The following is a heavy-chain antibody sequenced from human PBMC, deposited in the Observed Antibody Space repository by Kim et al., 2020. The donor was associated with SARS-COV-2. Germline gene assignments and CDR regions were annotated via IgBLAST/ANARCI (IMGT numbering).Heavy chain of an antibody. V-gene: IGHV1-18*04. CDR2: ISAYNGNT. CDR1: GYTFTSYG. D-gene: IGHD6-13*01. CDR3: ARDRIRHHSSSWYDY. Sequence: ASVKVSCKASGYTFTSYGISWVRQAPGQGLEWMGWISAYNGNTNYAQKLQGRVTMTTDTSTSTAYMELRSLRSDDTAVYYCARDRIRHHSSSWYDYWGQGTLVTVSS. J-gene: IGHJ4*02.